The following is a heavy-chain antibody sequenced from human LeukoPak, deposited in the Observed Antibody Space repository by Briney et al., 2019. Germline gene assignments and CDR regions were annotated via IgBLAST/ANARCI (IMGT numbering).Heavy chain of an antibody. J-gene: IGHJ4*02. V-gene: IGHV3-64*02. CDR2: ISSDGRSS. CDR1: GFTFSNYA. D-gene: IGHD2-2*01. Sequence: GGSLRLSCAASGFTFSNYAMHWVRQAPGEGLQYVSAISSDGRSSYYADSVKGRFTISRDNSKNTVYLQMGSLRVEDMAVYYCARRYCTTTSCSPFDSWGQETLVTVSS. CDR3: ARRYCTTTSCSPFDS.